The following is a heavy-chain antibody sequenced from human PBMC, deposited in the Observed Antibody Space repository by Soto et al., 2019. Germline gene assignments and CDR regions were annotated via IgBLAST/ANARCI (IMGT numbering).Heavy chain of an antibody. CDR3: ARAFDDSSGYYGGLGY. D-gene: IGHD3-22*01. Sequence: QVQLQESGPGLVKPSQTLSLTCSVAGAYISSGDYYWSWIRQPPGKGLEWIGYIYYTGSTYYNPSLMSRLTLSVDTSKNQLSLKLNSVTAADTAVYYCARAFDDSSGYYGGLGYWGQGALVTVSS. CDR1: GAYISSGDYY. V-gene: IGHV4-30-4*01. CDR2: IYYTGST. J-gene: IGHJ4*02.